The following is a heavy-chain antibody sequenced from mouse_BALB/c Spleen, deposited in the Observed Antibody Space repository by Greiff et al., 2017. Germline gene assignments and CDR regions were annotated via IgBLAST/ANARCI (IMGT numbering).Heavy chain of an antibody. CDR1: GFTFSSYT. Sequence: EVQLVESGGGLVQPGGSLKLSCAASGFTFSSYTMSWVRQTPEKRLEWVAYISNGGGSTYYPDTVKGRFTISRDNAKNTLYLQMSSLKSEDTAMYYCARRYGAMDYWGQGTSVTVSS. V-gene: IGHV5-12-2*01. J-gene: IGHJ4*01. D-gene: IGHD2-10*02. CDR3: ARRYGAMDY. CDR2: ISNGGGST.